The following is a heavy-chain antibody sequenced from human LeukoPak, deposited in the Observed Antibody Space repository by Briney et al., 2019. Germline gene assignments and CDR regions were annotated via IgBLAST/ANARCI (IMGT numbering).Heavy chain of an antibody. J-gene: IGHJ3*02. V-gene: IGHV4-39*01. D-gene: IGHD1-14*01. CDR3: ARLNPSAFDI. Sequence: SETLSLTCAVSGGSISGSSYHWGWIRQPPGKGLEWVGNLYYSGSTYYNPSLKSRVTISVDTSKNQFSLKLSSVTAADTAVYYCARLNPSAFDIWGQGTMVTVSS. CDR1: GGSISGSSYH. CDR2: LYYSGST.